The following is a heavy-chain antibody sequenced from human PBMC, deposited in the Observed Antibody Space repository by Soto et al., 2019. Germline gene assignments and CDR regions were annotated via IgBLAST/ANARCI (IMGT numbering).Heavy chain of an antibody. J-gene: IGHJ3*02. CDR2: ISYDGSNK. D-gene: IGHD3-9*01. CDR3: AKDLFRTGAFDI. Sequence: QVQLVESGGGVVQPGRSLRLSCAASGFTFSSYGMHWVRQAPGKGLEWVAVISYDGSNKYYADSVKGRFTISRDNSKNTLYLQMNSLRAEDTAVYYCAKDLFRTGAFDIWGKGTMVTVSS. CDR1: GFTFSSYG. V-gene: IGHV3-30*18.